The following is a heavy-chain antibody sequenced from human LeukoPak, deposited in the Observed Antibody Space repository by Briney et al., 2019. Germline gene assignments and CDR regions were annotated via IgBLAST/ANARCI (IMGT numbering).Heavy chain of an antibody. D-gene: IGHD6-13*01. Sequence: PGGSLRLSCAASGFTFSAYAMSWVRQAPGKGLEWVSAISGRGGSTYYADSVRGRFTISRDNSKNTLYLQMNSLRAEDTAVYYCAKDQQLVLLSNPDYWGQGTLVTVSS. J-gene: IGHJ4*02. CDR3: AKDQQLVLLSNPDY. CDR2: ISGRGGST. CDR1: GFTFSAYA. V-gene: IGHV3-23*01.